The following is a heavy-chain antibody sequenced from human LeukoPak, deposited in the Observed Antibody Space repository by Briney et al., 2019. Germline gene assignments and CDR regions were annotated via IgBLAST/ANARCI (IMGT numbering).Heavy chain of an antibody. D-gene: IGHD2-2*01. Sequence: GGSLRLSCAASGSTFRSYSMNWVRQAPGKGLEWVSAIDPSSTYIYYADSVKGRFTIFRDNAENSLYLQMNSLRVEDTAVYYCARAPTVLVGYCSSSSCQADYWGQGTLVTVSS. CDR1: GSTFRSYS. J-gene: IGHJ4*02. V-gene: IGHV3-21*01. CDR3: ARAPTVLVGYCSSSSCQADY. CDR2: IDPSSTYI.